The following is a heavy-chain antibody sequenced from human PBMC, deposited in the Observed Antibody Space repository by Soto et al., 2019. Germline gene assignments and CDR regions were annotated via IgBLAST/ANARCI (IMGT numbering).Heavy chain of an antibody. Sequence: ASVKVSCKASGYTFTGYHMHWVRQAPGQGLEWMGWINPNSGGTNYAQKFQGWVTMTRDTSISTAYMELSRLRSDDTAVYYCASVKSKAARDCYYCYMDVWGKGTTVTVSS. CDR2: INPNSGGT. CDR1: GYTFTGYH. J-gene: IGHJ6*03. V-gene: IGHV1-2*04. CDR3: ASVKSKAARDCYYCYMDV. D-gene: IGHD6-6*01.